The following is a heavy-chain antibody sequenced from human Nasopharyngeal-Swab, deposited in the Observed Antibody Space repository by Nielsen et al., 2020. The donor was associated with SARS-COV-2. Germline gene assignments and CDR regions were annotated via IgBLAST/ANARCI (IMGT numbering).Heavy chain of an antibody. J-gene: IGHJ4*02. CDR3: ARDRATNYFDY. V-gene: IGHV1-69*06. Sequence: WVRQAPGQGLEWMGGIIPIFGTANYAQKFQGRVTITADKSTSTAYMELSSLRSEDTAVYYCARDRATNYFDYWGQGTRVTVSS. CDR2: IIPIFGTA.